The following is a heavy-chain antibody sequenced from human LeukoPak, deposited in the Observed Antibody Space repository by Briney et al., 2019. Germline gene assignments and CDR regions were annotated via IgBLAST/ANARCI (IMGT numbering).Heavy chain of an antibody. V-gene: IGHV1-3*01. J-gene: IGHJ4*02. CDR1: GYTFTSYA. CDR2: INAGNGNT. Sequence: ASVKVSCKASGYTFTSYAMHWVRQAPGQRLEWMGWINAGNGNTKYSQKFQGRVTMTRDTSTSTVYMELNSLRSEDTAVYYCARDHYYDKSDHPTDQGGYWGQGTLVTVSS. CDR3: ARDHYYDKSDHPTDQGGY. D-gene: IGHD3-22*01.